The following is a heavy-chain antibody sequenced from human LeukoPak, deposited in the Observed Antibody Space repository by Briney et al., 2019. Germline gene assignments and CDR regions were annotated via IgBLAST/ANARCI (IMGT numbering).Heavy chain of an antibody. CDR1: GGTFISYA. Sequence: ASLKVSCKASGGTFISYAISWVRQAPGQGLEWMGGIIPIFGTANYAQKFQGRVTITTDESTSTAYMELSSLRSEDTAVYYCARVADLGYYMDVWGKGTTVTVSS. CDR3: ARVADLGYYMDV. D-gene: IGHD3-3*01. V-gene: IGHV1-69*05. CDR2: IIPIFGTA. J-gene: IGHJ6*03.